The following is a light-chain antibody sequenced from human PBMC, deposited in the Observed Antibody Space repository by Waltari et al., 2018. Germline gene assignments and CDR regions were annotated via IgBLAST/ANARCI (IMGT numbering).Light chain of an antibody. Sequence: QSFLTQPPSASVTPGQRVTISCSGSSSNIGSNYVYWYQQLPGTDPKLLIYRSNQRPSGVPDRFSGSKSGTSASLAISGLRSEDEADYYCAAWDDNLSGGVFGGGTKLTVL. CDR1: SSNIGSNY. CDR3: AAWDDNLSGGV. V-gene: IGLV1-47*01. CDR2: RSN. J-gene: IGLJ3*02.